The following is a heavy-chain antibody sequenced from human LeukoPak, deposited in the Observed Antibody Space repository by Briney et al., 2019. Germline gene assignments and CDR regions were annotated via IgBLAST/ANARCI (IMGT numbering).Heavy chain of an antibody. CDR2: ISSSSSYI. CDR3: ARVYSSGWYSWN. Sequence: GGSLRLSCAASGFTFSSYSMNWVRQAPGKGLEWVSSISSSSSYIYYADSVKGRFTISRDNAKNSLYLQMNSLRAEDTAVYYCARVYSSGWYSWNWGQGTLVTVSS. V-gene: IGHV3-21*01. J-gene: IGHJ4*02. CDR1: GFTFSSYS. D-gene: IGHD6-19*01.